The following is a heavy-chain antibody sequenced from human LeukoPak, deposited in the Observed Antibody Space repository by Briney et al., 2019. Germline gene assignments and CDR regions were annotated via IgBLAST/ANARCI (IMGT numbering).Heavy chain of an antibody. CDR2: IKQDGSEK. D-gene: IGHD2-2*01. CDR1: GFTFSSYW. CDR3: ARDRGDCSSTSCYARNYYYYYYMDV. V-gene: IGHV3-7*01. J-gene: IGHJ6*03. Sequence: GGSLRLSCAASGFTFSSYWMSWVCQAPGKGLEWVANIKQDGSEKYYVDSVKGRFTISRDNAKNSLYLQMNSLRAEDTAVYYCARDRGDCSSTSCYARNYYYYYYMDVWGKGTTVTISS.